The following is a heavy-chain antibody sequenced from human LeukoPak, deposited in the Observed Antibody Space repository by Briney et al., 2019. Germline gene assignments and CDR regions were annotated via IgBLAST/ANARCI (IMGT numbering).Heavy chain of an antibody. Sequence: SETLSLTCAVYGGSFSGYYWSWIRQPPGKGLEWIGEINHSGSTNYNPSLKSRVTISVDTSKNQFSLKLSSVTAADTAVYYCARGRWNGYSSGWHGYWGQGTLVTVSS. D-gene: IGHD6-19*01. CDR3: ARGRWNGYSSGWHGY. V-gene: IGHV4-34*01. J-gene: IGHJ4*02. CDR1: GGSFSGYY. CDR2: INHSGST.